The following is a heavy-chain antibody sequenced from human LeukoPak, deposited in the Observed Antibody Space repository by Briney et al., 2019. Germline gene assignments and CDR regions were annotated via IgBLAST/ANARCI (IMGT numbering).Heavy chain of an antibody. CDR2: ISSSSHYI. J-gene: IGHJ6*03. V-gene: IGHV3-21*06. CDR1: GFIFNDYS. CDR3: ARDPYSGNYGAYYYYYMDV. Sequence: GGSLRLSCAASGFIFNDYSMNWVRQAPGKGLEWVSSISSSSHYIYYADSVKGRFTISRDNAKNSLYLQMDSLRVEDTAEYYCARDPYSGNYGAYYYYYMDVWGKGTTVTISS. D-gene: IGHD1-26*01.